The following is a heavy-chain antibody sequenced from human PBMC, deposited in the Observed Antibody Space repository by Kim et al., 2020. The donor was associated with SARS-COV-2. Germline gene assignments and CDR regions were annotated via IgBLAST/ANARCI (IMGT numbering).Heavy chain of an antibody. CDR1: GYTFTNYW. V-gene: IGHV5-51*01. Sequence: GGSLKISCKGSGYTFTNYWIGWVRQMSGKGLEWMGIIYAGDSDTRYSPSFQGQVTISADNSITTAYLQWSSLKASDTAIYYCARHTGAGSYHGALDIWA. J-gene: IGHJ3*02. CDR3: ARHTGAGSYHGALDI. CDR2: IYAGDSDT. D-gene: IGHD1-26*01.